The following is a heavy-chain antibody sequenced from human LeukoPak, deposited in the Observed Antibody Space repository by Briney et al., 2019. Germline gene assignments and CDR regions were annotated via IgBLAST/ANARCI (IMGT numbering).Heavy chain of an antibody. CDR1: GYTFTNYW. D-gene: IGHD3-10*01. J-gene: IGHJ3*02. V-gene: IGHV1-46*01. Sequence: ASVKVSCKASGYTFTNYWIYWVRQAPGQGLEWMGLINPSGGSTNYAQRFQGRATMTRDTSTNTVYMDLSSLRSEDTAVYYCARDSRRIITMVRGAQMLGNAFDIWGQGTMVTVSS. CDR2: INPSGGST. CDR3: ARDSRRIITMVRGAQMLGNAFDI.